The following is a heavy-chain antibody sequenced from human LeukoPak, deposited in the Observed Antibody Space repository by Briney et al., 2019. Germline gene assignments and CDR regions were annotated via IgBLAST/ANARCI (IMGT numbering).Heavy chain of an antibody. J-gene: IGHJ4*02. V-gene: IGHV3-23*01. D-gene: IGHD1-26*01. CDR1: GFTFSSYA. Sequence: GSLRLSCAASGFTFSSYAMSWVRQAPGKGLEWVSAISGSGGSTYYADSVKGRFTISRDNSKSTLILQMNSLRVEDTALYYCTRRVKYGGTWDHFADWGQGTLVTVSS. CDR2: ISGSGGST. CDR3: TRRVKYGGTWDHFAD.